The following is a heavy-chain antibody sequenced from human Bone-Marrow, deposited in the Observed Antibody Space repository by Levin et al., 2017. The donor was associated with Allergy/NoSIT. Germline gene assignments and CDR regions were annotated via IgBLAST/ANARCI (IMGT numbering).Heavy chain of an antibody. CDR1: GFTFSGYW. CDR3: AREGLVRTGTRLVVEAFDY. Sequence: PGGSLRLSCAASGFTFSGYWMHWVRQAPGKGLVWVSRINGDGSSTREADTVKGRFTISRDTAKNTLYLQMNSLRPEDTAVYFCAREGLVRTGTRLVVEAFDYWGQGVRVTVSS. J-gene: IGHJ4*02. V-gene: IGHV3-74*01. D-gene: IGHD1-1*01. CDR2: INGDGSST.